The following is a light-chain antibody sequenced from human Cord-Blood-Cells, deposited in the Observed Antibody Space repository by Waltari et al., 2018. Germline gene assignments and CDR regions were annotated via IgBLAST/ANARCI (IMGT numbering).Light chain of an antibody. CDR1: RSDVGSYNL. CDR3: CSYAGSSTYV. J-gene: IGLJ1*01. CDR2: EGS. Sequence: QSALTQPASVSGSPGPSITISCTGTRSDVGSYNLVSWYQQHPGKAPKLMIYEGSKRPSGVSNHFSGSKSGNTASLTISGLQAEDEADYYCCSYAGSSTYVFGTGTKVTVL. V-gene: IGLV2-23*01.